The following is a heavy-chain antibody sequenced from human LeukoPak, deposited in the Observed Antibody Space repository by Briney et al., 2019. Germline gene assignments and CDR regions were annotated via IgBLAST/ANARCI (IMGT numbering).Heavy chain of an antibody. V-gene: IGHV3-21*01. Sequence: PGGSLRLSCAASGFTFSNYAMSWVRQAPGKGLEWVSFISSSSSYIYYADSVKGRFTISRENAKNSLYLQMNSLRAEDTAVYYCARGEYGSGSYHIDYWGQGTLVTVSS. J-gene: IGHJ4*02. CDR1: GFTFSNYA. CDR3: ARGEYGSGSYHIDY. D-gene: IGHD3-10*01. CDR2: ISSSSSYI.